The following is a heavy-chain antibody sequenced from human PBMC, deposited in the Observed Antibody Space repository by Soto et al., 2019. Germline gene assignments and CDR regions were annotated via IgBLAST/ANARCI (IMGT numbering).Heavy chain of an antibody. CDR3: AKIRVPYYAMDG. CDR2: ISGNGGST. J-gene: IGHJ6*02. Sequence: GGSLRLSCAASGFTFGRYSMNWVRQAPGKGLEWVSTISGNGGSTYYADSVRGRFTISRDNFKDTLYLLMNSLTTEDTATYFCAKIRVPYYAMDGWGHGTTVTVS. V-gene: IGHV3-23*01. CDR1: GFTFGRYS. D-gene: IGHD6-6*01.